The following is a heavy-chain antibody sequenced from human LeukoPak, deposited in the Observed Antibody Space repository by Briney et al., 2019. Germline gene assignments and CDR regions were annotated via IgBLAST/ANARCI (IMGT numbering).Heavy chain of an antibody. CDR1: GFMFDDYA. V-gene: IGHV3-43*02. J-gene: IGHJ4*02. CDR3: AREQFSHTSNYFDN. Sequence: GGSLRLSCAASGFMFDDYAMHWVRQVPGRGLEWVSLISRDGVSSFYADSARGRFTISRDNNNNSLSLQMYSLTTEDTAFYYCAREQFSHTSNYFDNWGQGILATVSS. D-gene: IGHD5-24*01. CDR2: ISRDGVSS.